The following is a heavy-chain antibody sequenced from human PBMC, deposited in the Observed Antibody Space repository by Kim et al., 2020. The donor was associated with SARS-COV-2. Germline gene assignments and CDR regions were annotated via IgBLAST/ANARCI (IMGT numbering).Heavy chain of an antibody. Sequence: ASVKVSCKASGYTFTSYGISWVRQAPGQGLEWMGWISAYNGNTNYAQKLQGRVTMTTDTSTSTAYMELRSLRSDDTAVYYCAREHGWEQLADYYGMDVWGQGTTVTVSS. CDR3: AREHGWEQLADYYGMDV. CDR2: ISAYNGNT. V-gene: IGHV1-18*01. CDR1: GYTFTSYG. J-gene: IGHJ6*02. D-gene: IGHD6-6*01.